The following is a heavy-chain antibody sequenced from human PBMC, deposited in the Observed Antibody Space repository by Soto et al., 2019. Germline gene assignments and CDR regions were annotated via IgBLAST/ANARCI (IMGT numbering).Heavy chain of an antibody. D-gene: IGHD3-10*01. J-gene: IGHJ4*02. V-gene: IGHV4-31*03. CDR2: IFYSGNT. CDR1: GSSISTGAYY. CDR3: AREGRSAAPQAGFDL. Sequence: SETLSLTCTVSGSSISTGAYYWSWLRQHPVKGLEWIGHIFYSGNTHYSPSLESRVTISVDTSKNQFSIKLTSVTVADTAVYYCAREGRSAAPQAGFDLWGQGTLVTV.